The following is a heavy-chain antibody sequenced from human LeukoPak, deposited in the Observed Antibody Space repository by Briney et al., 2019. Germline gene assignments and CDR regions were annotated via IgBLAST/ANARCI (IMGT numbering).Heavy chain of an antibody. V-gene: IGHV1-18*01. CDR2: ISAYNGNT. J-gene: IGHJ3*02. Sequence: GASVKVSCKASGYTFTSYGISWVRQAPGQGLEWMGWISAYNGNTNYAQKLQGRVTVTTDTSTSTAYMELRSLRSDDTAVYYCARDGYGDYGLGGFDIWGQGTMVTVSS. CDR1: GYTFTSYG. CDR3: ARDGYGDYGLGGFDI. D-gene: IGHD4-17*01.